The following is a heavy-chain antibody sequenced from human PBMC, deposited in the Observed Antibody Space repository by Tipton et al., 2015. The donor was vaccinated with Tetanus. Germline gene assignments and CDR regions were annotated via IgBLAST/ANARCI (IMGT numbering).Heavy chain of an antibody. CDR2: IDPNSGGT. CDR1: GYTFTGYY. D-gene: IGHD3-22*01. CDR3: ARDRGDYIYYGMDV. V-gene: IGHV1-2*02. Sequence: QMQLVQSGAEVKKPGASVKVSCKASGYTFTGYYIYWVRQAPGQGLEWMGWIDPNSGGTVYAQKFQGRVTMTRDTSISTAYMELRSLRSDDTAVYYCARDRGDYIYYGMDVWGQGPRSPSP. J-gene: IGHJ6*02.